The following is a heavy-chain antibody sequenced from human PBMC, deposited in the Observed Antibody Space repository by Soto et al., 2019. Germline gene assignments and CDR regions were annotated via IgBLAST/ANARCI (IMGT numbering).Heavy chain of an antibody. D-gene: IGHD5-18*01. CDR2: ISGSGGST. CDR3: ARTLYSYGTDY. J-gene: IGHJ4*02. V-gene: IGHV3-23*01. Sequence: GGSLRLSCAASGFTFSSYTMNWVRQAPGKGLEWVSAISGSGGSTYYADSVKGRFTISRDNSKNTLYLQMNSLRAEDTAVYYCARTLYSYGTDYWGQGTLVTVLL. CDR1: GFTFSSYT.